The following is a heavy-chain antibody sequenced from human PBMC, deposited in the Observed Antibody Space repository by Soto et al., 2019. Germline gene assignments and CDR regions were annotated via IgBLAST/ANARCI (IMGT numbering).Heavy chain of an antibody. V-gene: IGHV1-69*01. J-gene: IGHJ6*02. Sequence: QVQLVQSGAEVKKPRSSVKVSCKASGGTFSSYAISWVRQAPGQGLEWMGGIIPIFGTANYAQKFQGRVTITADESTSTAYMELSSLRSEDTAVYYCAREPTGLLWFGELPYYYGMDVWGQGTTVTVSS. D-gene: IGHD3-10*01. CDR3: AREPTGLLWFGELPYYYGMDV. CDR1: GGTFSSYA. CDR2: IIPIFGTA.